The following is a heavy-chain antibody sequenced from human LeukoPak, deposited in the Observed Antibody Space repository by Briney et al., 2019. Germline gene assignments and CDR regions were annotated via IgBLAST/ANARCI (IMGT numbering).Heavy chain of an antibody. Sequence: LETLSLTCTVSAGSMRSHYWSWIRQPPGKGLEWMGFIYYSGTTRYKPSLQSRVTISADTSKNQFSLKLTSVTAADTAVYYCARLLDNDSSGDPDTFDMWGQGTMVTVSS. J-gene: IGHJ3*02. D-gene: IGHD3-22*01. CDR1: AGSMRSHY. V-gene: IGHV4-59*11. CDR3: ARLLDNDSSGDPDTFDM. CDR2: IYYSGTT.